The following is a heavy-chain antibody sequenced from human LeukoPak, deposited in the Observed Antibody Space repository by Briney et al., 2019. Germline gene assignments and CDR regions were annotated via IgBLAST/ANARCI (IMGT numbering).Heavy chain of an antibody. D-gene: IGHD1-14*01. J-gene: IGHJ4*02. CDR1: GFTFSSYG. Sequence: HPGGSLRLSCAASGFTFSSYGMHWVRQAPGKGLEWVAFIRYDGSNKYYADSVKGRFTISRDNSKNTLYLQMNSLRAEDTAVYYCAKVTTPWNQNAAYWGQGPLVTVSS. V-gene: IGHV3-30*02. CDR3: AKVTTPWNQNAAY. CDR2: IRYDGSNK.